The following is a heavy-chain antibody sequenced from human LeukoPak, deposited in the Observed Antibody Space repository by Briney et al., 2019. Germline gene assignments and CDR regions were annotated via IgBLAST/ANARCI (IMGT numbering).Heavy chain of an antibody. Sequence: GGSLRLSCAASGFTFSSYEMNWVRQAPGKGLEWVSYISSSGSTTHYADSVKGRFTISRDNAKNSLYLQMNSLRAEDTAVYYCARDRDYYNYFEYWGQGTLVTVSS. CDR2: ISSSGSTT. D-gene: IGHD3-10*01. CDR3: ARDRDYYNYFEY. V-gene: IGHV3-48*03. J-gene: IGHJ4*02. CDR1: GFTFSSYE.